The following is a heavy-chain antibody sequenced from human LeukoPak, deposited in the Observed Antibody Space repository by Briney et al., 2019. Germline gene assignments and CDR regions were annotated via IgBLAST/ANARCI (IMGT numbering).Heavy chain of an antibody. D-gene: IGHD3-22*01. CDR2: IYYSGST. J-gene: IGHJ4*02. V-gene: IGHV4-30-4*08. CDR3: ARVGTGTYYDSSGPDY. CDR1: GGSISSGDYY. Sequence: SQTLSLTCTVSGGSISSGDYYWSWIRQPPGKGLEWIGYIYYSGSTYYNPSLKSRVTISVDTSKNQFSLKLSSVTAADTAVYYCARVGTGTYYDSSGPDYWGQGTLVTVSS.